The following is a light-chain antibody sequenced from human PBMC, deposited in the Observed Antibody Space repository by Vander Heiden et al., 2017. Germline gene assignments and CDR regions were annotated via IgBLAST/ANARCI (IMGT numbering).Light chain of an antibody. Sequence: QSALTQPPSASESLGQSVTISCTGTSSDVGSYNYVSWYQQHPGKAPKLMIDEVSKRPSGVPDRFSGSKSGNTASLTVSGLQAEDEADYYCISYAGSNYYVFGTGTKVTVL. CDR3: ISYAGSNYYV. J-gene: IGLJ1*01. V-gene: IGLV2-8*01. CDR1: SSDVGSYNY. CDR2: EVS.